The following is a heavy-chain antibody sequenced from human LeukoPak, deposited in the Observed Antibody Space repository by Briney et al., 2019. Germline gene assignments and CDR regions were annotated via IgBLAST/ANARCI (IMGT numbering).Heavy chain of an antibody. Sequence: SETLSLTCTVSGGSISSTGYYRGWIRQPPGKGLEWIGSISYSGSTYYNPSLKSRVTISVDTSKNQFSLKLGSVTAADTAVYYCAAYYYDSSGYLGCGQGTLVTVSS. CDR2: ISYSGST. CDR3: AAYYYDSSGYLG. D-gene: IGHD3-22*01. J-gene: IGHJ4*02. V-gene: IGHV4-39*01. CDR1: GGSISSTGYY.